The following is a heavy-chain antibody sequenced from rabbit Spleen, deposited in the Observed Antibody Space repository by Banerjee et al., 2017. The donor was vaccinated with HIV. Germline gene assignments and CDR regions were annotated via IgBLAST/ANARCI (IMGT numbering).Heavy chain of an antibody. CDR3: ARDTSTSFSTYGMDL. D-gene: IGHD1-1*01. V-gene: IGHV1S45*01. Sequence: QEQLVESGGGLVKPGASLTLTCKASGFDFSSGYDMSWVRQAPGKGLEWIACIDIGSSGFTYFASWAKGRFTISKTSSTTVTLQMTSLTAADTATYFCARDTSTSFSTYGMDLWGPGTLVTVS. CDR2: IDIGSSGFT. CDR1: GFDFSSGYD. J-gene: IGHJ6*01.